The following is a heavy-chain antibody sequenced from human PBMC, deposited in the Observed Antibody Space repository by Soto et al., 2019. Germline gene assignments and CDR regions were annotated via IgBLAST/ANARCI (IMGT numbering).Heavy chain of an antibody. Sequence: QVQLVQSGAEMKKPGSSVKVSCKASGGTFSSYAISWVRQAPGQGLEWMGGIIPIFGTANYAQKFQGRVTITADESTSTAYIEPSSLRSEDMAVYYSAGDPRIAAAGQLRYYYYGMDVWGQGTTVTVSS. J-gene: IGHJ6*02. V-gene: IGHV1-69*01. CDR1: GGTFSSYA. CDR3: AGDPRIAAAGQLRYYYYGMDV. D-gene: IGHD6-13*01. CDR2: IIPIFGTA.